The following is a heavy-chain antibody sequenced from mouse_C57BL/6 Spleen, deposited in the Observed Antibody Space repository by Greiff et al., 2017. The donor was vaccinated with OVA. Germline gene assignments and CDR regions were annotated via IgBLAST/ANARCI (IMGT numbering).Heavy chain of an antibody. CDR3: ARHYGNYVYMDY. V-gene: IGHV1-55*01. CDR2: IYPGSGST. J-gene: IGHJ4*01. Sequence: QVQLQQPGAELVKPGASVKMSCKASGYTFTSYWITWVKQRPGQGLEWIGDIYPGSGSTNYNEKFKSKATLTVDTSSSTAYMQLSSLTSEDSAVYYCARHYGNYVYMDYWGQGTSVTVSS. D-gene: IGHD2-1*01. CDR1: GYTFTSYW.